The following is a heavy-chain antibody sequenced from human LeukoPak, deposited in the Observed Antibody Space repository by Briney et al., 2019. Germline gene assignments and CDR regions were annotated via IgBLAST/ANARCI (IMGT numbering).Heavy chain of an antibody. CDR2: IGLASGFT. V-gene: IGHV3-21*05. J-gene: IGHJ4*02. CDR3: ARDHNWAFDY. Sequence: PGGSLRPSCAASGFIFSSYSMNWVRQAPGRGLEWISYIGLASGFTSYADSVKGRFTISSDTATNSLYLHMHSLRAEDTAVYYCARDHNWAFDYWGQGALVTVSS. CDR1: GFIFSSYS. D-gene: IGHD1-20*01.